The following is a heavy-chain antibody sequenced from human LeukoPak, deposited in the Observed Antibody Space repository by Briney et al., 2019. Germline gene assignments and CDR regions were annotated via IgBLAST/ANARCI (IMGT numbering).Heavy chain of an antibody. Sequence: SLRLSRAASGFTFSSYSMNSVRQAPGEGLEWVSYISISISYIYYADSVKGRFTMSRDNAKNSLYLQMSSLRAEDTAVYYCVRDKRDFDYYMDVWGKGTTVTISS. D-gene: IGHD3/OR15-3a*01. V-gene: IGHV3-21*01. CDR1: GFTFSSYS. CDR3: VRDKRDFDYYMDV. J-gene: IGHJ6*03. CDR2: ISISISYI.